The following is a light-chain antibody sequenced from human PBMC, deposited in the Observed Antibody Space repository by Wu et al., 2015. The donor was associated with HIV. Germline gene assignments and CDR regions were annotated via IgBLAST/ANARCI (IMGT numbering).Light chain of an antibody. J-gene: IGKJ1*01. CDR1: QSVGAS. Sequence: EIMMTQSPATLSVSLGERATLSCKTSQSVGASLAWYQQKPGQAPRLLIYSKSTRASGIPDRFSGSGSETDFTLTISSLQSEDFRDVSFNFTF. CDR3: NFT. V-gene: IGKV3-15*01. CDR2: SKS.